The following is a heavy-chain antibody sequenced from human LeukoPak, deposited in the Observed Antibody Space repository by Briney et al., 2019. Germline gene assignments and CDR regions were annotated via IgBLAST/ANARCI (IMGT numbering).Heavy chain of an antibody. J-gene: IGHJ3*02. V-gene: IGHV3-21*01. CDR1: VFTFSSYS. CDR2: ISSSSSYI. CDR3: ARDGGTYYYGI. Sequence: PGGSLRLSCAASVFTFSSYSMNWVRQAPGKGLEWVSSISSSSSYIYYADSVKGRFTISRDNAKNSLYLQMNSLRAEDTAVYYCARDGGTYYYGIWGQGTMVTVSS. D-gene: IGHD3-10*01.